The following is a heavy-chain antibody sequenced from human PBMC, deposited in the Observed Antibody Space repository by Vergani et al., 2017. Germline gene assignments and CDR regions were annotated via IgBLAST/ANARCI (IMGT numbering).Heavy chain of an antibody. D-gene: IGHD2-15*01. V-gene: IGHV1-2*02. Sequence: LVQSGPEVKEPGASVKVSCLVSGYTFTDFFLAWVRQIPGERPEWMGWINPTGSRRYAEQFEGRVTMTTDTSIKTVFLEMTGLRSDDTAVYYCATGDQLVAATRFDYWGQGTLVTVSS. J-gene: IGHJ4*02. CDR1: GYTFTDFF. CDR2: INPTGSR. CDR3: ATGDQLVAATRFDY.